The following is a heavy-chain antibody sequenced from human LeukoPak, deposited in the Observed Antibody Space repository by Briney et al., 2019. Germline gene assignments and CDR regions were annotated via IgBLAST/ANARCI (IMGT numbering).Heavy chain of an antibody. CDR1: GYTFTSYD. V-gene: IGHV1-8*01. CDR2: MNPNSGNT. D-gene: IGHD2-21*02. Sequence: GASVKVSCKASGYTFTSYDINWVRQATGQGLEWMGWMNPNSGNTGYAQKFQGRVTMTRNTSISTAYMELSSLRSEDMAVYYCARGRLYCGGDCRTNWFDPWGQGTLVTVSS. CDR3: ARGRLYCGGDCRTNWFDP. J-gene: IGHJ5*02.